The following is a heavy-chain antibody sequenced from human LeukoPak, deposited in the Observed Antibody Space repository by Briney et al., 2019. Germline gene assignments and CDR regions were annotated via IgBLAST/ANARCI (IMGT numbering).Heavy chain of an antibody. D-gene: IGHD3-3*01. J-gene: IGHJ4*02. V-gene: IGHV5-51*01. CDR3: SRGVGTFDY. CDR2: IYPGDSDT. CDR1: GYSFTNYW. Sequence: GESLKISCKVSGYSFTNYWIGWVRQMHGKGLECMGIIYPGDSDTRYSPSFQGQVTISADKSISTAYLQWSSLKASDTAMYSRSRGVGTFDYWGQGTLVTVSS.